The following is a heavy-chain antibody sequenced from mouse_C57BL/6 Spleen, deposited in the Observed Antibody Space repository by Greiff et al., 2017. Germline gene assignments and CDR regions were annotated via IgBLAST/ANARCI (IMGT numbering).Heavy chain of an antibody. D-gene: IGHD1-1*01. CDR3: ARGGINLYYFDY. V-gene: IGHV1-52*01. Sequence: QVQLQQPGAELVRPGSSVKLSCKASGYTFTSYWMHWVKQRPIQGLEWIGNIDPSDSETHYNQKFKDKATLTVDKSSSTAYMQLSSLTSEDSAVYYCARGGINLYYFDYWGQGTTLTVSS. CDR1: GYTFTSYW. CDR2: IDPSDSET. J-gene: IGHJ2*01.